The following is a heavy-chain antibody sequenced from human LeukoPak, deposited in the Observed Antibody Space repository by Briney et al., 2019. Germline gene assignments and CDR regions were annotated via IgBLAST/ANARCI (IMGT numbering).Heavy chain of an antibody. CDR3: ARDGYSSGWYDY. D-gene: IGHD6-19*01. CDR1: GGSFSGYY. J-gene: IGHJ4*02. Sequence: SETLSLTCAVYGGSFSGYYWSWIRQPPGKGLEWIGEINHSGSTNYNPSLKSRVTISVDTSKNQFSLKLSSVTAADTAVYYCARDGYSSGWYDYWGQGTLVTVSS. CDR2: INHSGST. V-gene: IGHV4-34*01.